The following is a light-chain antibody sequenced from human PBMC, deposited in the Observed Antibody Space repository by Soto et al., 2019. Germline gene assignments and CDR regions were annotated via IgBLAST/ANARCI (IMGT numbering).Light chain of an antibody. J-gene: IGLJ1*01. CDR3: CSYAGSYV. V-gene: IGLV2-11*01. CDR2: DVS. CDR1: SSDVGGYNY. Sequence: QSALTQPASVSGSPGQSITISCTGTSSDVGGYNYVSWYQHHPGKAPKLMIYDVSKRPSGVPDRFSGSKSGNTASLTISGLQAEDEADYYCCSYAGSYVFGTGTKLTVL.